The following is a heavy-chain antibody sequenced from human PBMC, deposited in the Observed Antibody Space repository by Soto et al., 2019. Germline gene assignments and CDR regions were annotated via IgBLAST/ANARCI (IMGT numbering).Heavy chain of an antibody. CDR2: IYYSGST. CDR3: ARGGYYYSFGV. J-gene: IGHJ3*01. D-gene: IGHD3-22*01. Sequence: SETLSLTCTVSGGSISSYYWSWIRQPPGKGLEWIGYIYYSGSTNYNPSLKSRVTISVDTSKNQFSLKLSSVTAADTAVYYCARGGYYYSFGVWGQVPIVPVSS. CDR1: GGSISSYY. V-gene: IGHV4-59*01.